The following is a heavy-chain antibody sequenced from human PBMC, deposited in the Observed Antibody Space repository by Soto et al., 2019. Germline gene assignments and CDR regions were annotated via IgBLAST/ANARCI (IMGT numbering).Heavy chain of an antibody. V-gene: IGHV4-31*03. CDR2: IYYSGST. J-gene: IGHJ4*02. D-gene: IGHD3-16*02. CDR3: ARALTFGGVIVRGTYYFDY. CDR1: GGSISSGGYY. Sequence: QVQLQESGPGLVKPSQTLSLTCTVSGGSISSGGYYWSWIRQHPGKGLEWIGYIYYSGSTYYNPSFKSRVTISVDTSKNQFSLKLSSVTAADTAVYYCARALTFGGVIVRGTYYFDYWGQGTLVTVSS.